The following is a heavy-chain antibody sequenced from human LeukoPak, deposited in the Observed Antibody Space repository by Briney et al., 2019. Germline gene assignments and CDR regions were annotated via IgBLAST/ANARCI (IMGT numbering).Heavy chain of an antibody. CDR3: ARDDQAARDNNWFDP. J-gene: IGHJ5*02. CDR1: GYTFTSYG. V-gene: IGHV1-18*01. CDR2: ISAYNGNT. Sequence: ASVKVSCKASGYTFTSYGISWVRQAPGQGLEWMGWISAYNGNTNYAQKLQGRVTMTTDTSTSTAYMELRSLRSDDTAVYYCARDDQAARDNNWFDPWGQGVLVTVSS. D-gene: IGHD6-6*01.